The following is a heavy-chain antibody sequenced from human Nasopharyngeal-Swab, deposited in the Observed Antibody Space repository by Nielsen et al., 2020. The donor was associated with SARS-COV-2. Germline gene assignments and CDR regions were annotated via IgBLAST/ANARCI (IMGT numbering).Heavy chain of an antibody. CDR1: GYTFTGYY. CDR2: INPNSGGT. Sequence: ASVKVSCKASGYTFTGYYMHWVRQAPGQGLEWMGRINPNSGGTNYAQKFQGRVTMTRDTSISTAYMELSRLRSDDTAVCYCARSHSADTAMVTLAYWGQGTLVTVSS. CDR3: ARSHSADTAMVTLAY. V-gene: IGHV1-2*06. D-gene: IGHD5-18*01. J-gene: IGHJ4*02.